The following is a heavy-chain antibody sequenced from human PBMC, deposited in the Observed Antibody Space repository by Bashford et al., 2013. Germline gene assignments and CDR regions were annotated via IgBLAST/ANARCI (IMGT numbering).Heavy chain of an antibody. D-gene: IGHD3-3*01. J-gene: IGHJ3*02. CDR2: IIPIFGTA. Sequence: SVKVSCKASGGTFSSYAISWVRQAPGQGLEWMGGIIPIFGTANYAQKFQGRVTMTRNTSISTAYMELSSLRSEDTAVYYCASRRGLIFGEAHMMDAFDIWGLRDKWSPSPQ. V-gene: IGHV1-69*05. CDR3: ASRRGLIFGEAHMMDAFDI. CDR1: GGTFSSYA.